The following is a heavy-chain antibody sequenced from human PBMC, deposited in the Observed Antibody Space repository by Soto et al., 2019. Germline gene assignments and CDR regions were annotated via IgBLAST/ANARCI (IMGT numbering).Heavy chain of an antibody. CDR3: ARDGYCSGGSCYNHDAFDI. Sequence: SVKVSCKASGGTFSSYAISWVRQAPGQGLEWMGGIIPIFGTANYAQKFQGRVTITADESTSTAYMELSSLRSEDTAVYYCARDGYCSGGSCYNHDAFDIRGQGTMVTVS. J-gene: IGHJ3*02. D-gene: IGHD2-15*01. CDR2: IIPIFGTA. V-gene: IGHV1-69*13. CDR1: GGTFSSYA.